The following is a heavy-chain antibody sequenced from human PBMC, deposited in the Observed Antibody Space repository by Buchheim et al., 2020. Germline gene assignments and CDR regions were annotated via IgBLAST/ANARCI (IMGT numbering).Heavy chain of an antibody. CDR1: EFTFSNNW. CDR3: ARRGFYYDGMND. V-gene: IGHV3-74*03. Sequence: EVQLVESGGGLVQPGGSLRLSCTSSEFTFSNNWMHWVRQAPGKGLVWVSHINSDGSIKTYADSVKGRFTISRDNAKNTLYLQMNRQRADDTAVYYCARRGFYYDGMNDWGQGT. CDR2: INSDGSIK. J-gene: IGHJ6*02.